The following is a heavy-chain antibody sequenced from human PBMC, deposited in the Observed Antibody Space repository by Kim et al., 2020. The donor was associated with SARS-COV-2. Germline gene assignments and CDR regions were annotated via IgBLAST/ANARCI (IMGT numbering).Heavy chain of an antibody. D-gene: IGHD3-10*01. Sequence: GGSLRLSCAASGFTFSSYGMHWVRQAPGKGLEWVAVISYDGSNKYYADSVKGRFTISRDNSKNTLYLQMNSLRAEDTAVYYCAKDVYGSGSGLDVWGQGTTVTVSS. CDR1: GFTFSSYG. CDR3: AKDVYGSGSGLDV. V-gene: IGHV3-30*18. J-gene: IGHJ6*02. CDR2: ISYDGSNK.